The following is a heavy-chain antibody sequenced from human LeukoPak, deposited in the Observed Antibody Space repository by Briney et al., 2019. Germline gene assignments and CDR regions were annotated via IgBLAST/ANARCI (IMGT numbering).Heavy chain of an antibody. J-gene: IGHJ4*02. CDR3: ARHGYYDSSGTSDY. CDR2: INHSGST. D-gene: IGHD3-22*01. CDR1: GGSFSGYY. Sequence: SETLSLTCAVYGGSFSGYYWSWIRQPPGKGLEWIGEINHSGSTNYNPSHKSRVTISVDTSKNQFSLKLSSVTAADTAVYYCARHGYYDSSGTSDYWGQGTLVTVSS. V-gene: IGHV4-34*01.